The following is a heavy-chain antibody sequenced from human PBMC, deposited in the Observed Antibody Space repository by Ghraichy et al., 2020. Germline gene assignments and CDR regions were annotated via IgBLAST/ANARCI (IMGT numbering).Heavy chain of an antibody. CDR3: AKEGSTGTNYLYDS. CDR1: GFTFGSFG. Sequence: SLRLSCAASGFTFGSFGMHWVRQAPGKGLDWVAVVSFHGTVQYYADSVKGRFTISRDNSKNMLYLEMNSLITEDTGVYYCAKEGSTGTNYLYDSWGQGTLVTVAS. CDR2: VSFHGTVQ. J-gene: IGHJ4*02. D-gene: IGHD4/OR15-4a*01. V-gene: IGHV3-30*18.